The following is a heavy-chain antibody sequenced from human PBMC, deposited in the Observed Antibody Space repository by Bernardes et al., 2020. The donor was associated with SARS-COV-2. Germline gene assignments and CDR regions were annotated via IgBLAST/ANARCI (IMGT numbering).Heavy chain of an antibody. Sequence: GGSLRLSRAASGFTFSSYWMHWVRQAPGKGLVWVSRINSDGSSTSYADSVKGRFTISRDNAKNTLYLQMNSLRAEDTAVYYCASQEEDLRFPSVYGMDVWGQGATLTVS. V-gene: IGHV3-74*01. CDR3: ASQEEDLRFPSVYGMDV. CDR2: INSDGSST. J-gene: IGHJ6*02. D-gene: IGHD3-3*01. CDR1: GFTFSSYW.